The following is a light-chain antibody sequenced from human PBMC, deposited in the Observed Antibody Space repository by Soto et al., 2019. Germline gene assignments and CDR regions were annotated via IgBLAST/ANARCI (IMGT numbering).Light chain of an antibody. CDR3: QQYYSTTLT. J-gene: IGKJ4*01. Sequence: DIVMTQSPDSLAVSLGERATINCKSSQSVLYRSNNKNYLAWYQQKTGQPHELLIYWASTRESGVPDRFSGRGSGTDFTLTISSLQAEDVAVYYCQQYYSTTLTFGGGTKVDIK. V-gene: IGKV4-1*01. CDR2: WAS. CDR1: QSVLYRSNNKNY.